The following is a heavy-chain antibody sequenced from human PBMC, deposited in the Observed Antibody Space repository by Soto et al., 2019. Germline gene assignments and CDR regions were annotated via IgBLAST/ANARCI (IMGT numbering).Heavy chain of an antibody. Sequence: PSETLSLTCAVSGGSISDNIWWSWVRQPPGKGLEWIGEIYHSGSTNYNPSPKSRVTISVDTPKNQFSLKLTSVTAADTAVYFCVRSSIEPRIFMYPFDYWGLGTLVTVSS. D-gene: IGHD6-6*01. CDR3: VRSSIEPRIFMYPFDY. V-gene: IGHV4-4*02. CDR1: GGSISDNIW. J-gene: IGHJ4*02. CDR2: IYHSGST.